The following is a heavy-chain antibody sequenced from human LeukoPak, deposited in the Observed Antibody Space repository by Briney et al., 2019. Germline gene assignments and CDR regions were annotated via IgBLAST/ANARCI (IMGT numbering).Heavy chain of an antibody. CDR2: INTDGRST. V-gene: IGHV3-74*01. CDR1: GFTFSSYW. J-gene: IGHJ4*02. Sequence: GGSLRLSCAASGFTFSSYWRLWVRQAPGKGLVWVSGINTDGRSTTHADSVKGRFTISRENAKTTLYLQMDSLRAEDTAGYYCARAGYDSSGSYIATFDYWGQGTLVTVSS. D-gene: IGHD3-22*01. CDR3: ARAGYDSSGSYIATFDY.